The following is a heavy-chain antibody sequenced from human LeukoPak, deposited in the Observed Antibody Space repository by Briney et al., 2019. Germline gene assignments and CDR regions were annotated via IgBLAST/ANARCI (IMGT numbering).Heavy chain of an antibody. CDR2: LSGSGGGT. Sequence: GGSLRLSCAASGFTFSSYAMSWVRQAPGKGLEWVSALSGSGGGTHYADAGKGRFTISRDNSKNTLYLQMNSLRAADTAVYYCAKGGGYSGDYVSAYWGQGTLVTVSS. D-gene: IGHD4-17*01. J-gene: IGHJ4*02. CDR1: GFTFSSYA. V-gene: IGHV3-23*01. CDR3: AKGGGYSGDYVSAY.